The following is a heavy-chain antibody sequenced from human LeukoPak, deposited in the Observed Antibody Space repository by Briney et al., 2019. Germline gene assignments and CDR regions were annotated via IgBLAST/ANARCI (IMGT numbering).Heavy chain of an antibody. Sequence: GGSLRLSCAASGFTFSSYWMSWVRQAPGKGPEWVANIKQDGSEKYYVDPVKGRFTISRDNAKNSLYLQMNSLRAGDTAVYYCARVSSSWSGGYYYYYMDVWGKGTTVTVSS. D-gene: IGHD6-13*01. CDR1: GFTFSSYW. CDR2: IKQDGSEK. CDR3: ARVSSSWSGGYYYYYMDV. J-gene: IGHJ6*03. V-gene: IGHV3-7*01.